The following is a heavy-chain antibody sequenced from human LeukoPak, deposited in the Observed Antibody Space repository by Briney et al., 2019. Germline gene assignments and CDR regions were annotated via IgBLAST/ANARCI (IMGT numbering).Heavy chain of an antibody. V-gene: IGHV3-9*01. Sequence: GGSLRLSCAASGFTFDDYAMHWVRHAPGKGLEWVSGISWNSGSIGYADSVKGRFTISRDNAKNSLYLQMNSLRAEDTALYYCAKDVAAAGPFDYWGQGTLVTVSS. D-gene: IGHD6-13*01. CDR3: AKDVAAAGPFDY. J-gene: IGHJ4*02. CDR2: ISWNSGSI. CDR1: GFTFDDYA.